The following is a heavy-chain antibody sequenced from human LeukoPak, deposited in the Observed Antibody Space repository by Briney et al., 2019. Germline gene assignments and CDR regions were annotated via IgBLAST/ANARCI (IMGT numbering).Heavy chain of an antibody. CDR1: GFTFSNYW. Sequence: GGSLRLSCAASGFTFSNYWMHWVRQAPGKGLVWVSRINSDGSSTSYADSVKGRFTISRDNAKNTLYLQMNSLRAEDTAVYYCARGGQGYSSSWYYYDSSGYPRGFDPWGQGTLVTVSS. CDR3: ARGGQGYSSSWYYYDSSGYPRGFDP. V-gene: IGHV3-74*01. D-gene: IGHD3-22*01. CDR2: INSDGSST. J-gene: IGHJ5*02.